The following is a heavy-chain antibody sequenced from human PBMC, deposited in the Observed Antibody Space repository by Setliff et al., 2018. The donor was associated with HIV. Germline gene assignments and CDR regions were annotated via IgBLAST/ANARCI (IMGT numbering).Heavy chain of an antibody. Sequence: GGSLRLSCVASGFTFSDSAIHWVRQTSGRGLEWIGRFRSRANSYATVHAASVRGRFIISRDDSKNTAYLQMSSLKTEDTGVYYCCRQPDFYESGTSNWFYYYMDVWGKGTTVTVSS. J-gene: IGHJ6*03. CDR2: FRSRANSYAT. V-gene: IGHV3-73*01. D-gene: IGHD3-10*01. CDR1: GFTFSDSA. CDR3: CRQPDFYESGTSNWFYYYMDV.